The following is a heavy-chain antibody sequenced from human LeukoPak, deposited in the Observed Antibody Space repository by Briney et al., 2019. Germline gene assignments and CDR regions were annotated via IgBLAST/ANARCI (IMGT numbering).Heavy chain of an antibody. CDR1: GGSISSYY. CDR2: IYTSGST. J-gene: IGHJ3*02. D-gene: IGHD4-23*01. CDR3: ARGGGNSRLGAFDI. Sequence: SETLSLICTVSGGSISSYYWSWIRQPAGKGLEWIGRIYTSGSTNYNPSLKSRVTMSVDTSKNQFSLKLSSVTAADTAVYYCARGGGNSRLGAFDIWGQGTMVTVSS. V-gene: IGHV4-4*07.